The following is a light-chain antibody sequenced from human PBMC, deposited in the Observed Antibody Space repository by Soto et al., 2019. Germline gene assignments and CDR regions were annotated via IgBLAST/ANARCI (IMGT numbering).Light chain of an antibody. Sequence: QSALTQTHSASGSPGQSVTISCTGTSRDVGGYNYVSWYQQHPGKAPKLMIYEVSKRPSGVPDRFSGSKSGNTASLTVSGLQADDEADYYCSSCAGSDNLVFGGGTKLTVL. CDR2: EVS. V-gene: IGLV2-8*01. J-gene: IGLJ2*01. CDR3: SSCAGSDNLV. CDR1: SRDVGGYNY.